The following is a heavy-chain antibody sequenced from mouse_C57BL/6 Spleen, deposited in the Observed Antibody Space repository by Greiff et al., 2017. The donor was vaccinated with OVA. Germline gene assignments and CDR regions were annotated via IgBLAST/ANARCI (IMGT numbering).Heavy chain of an antibody. J-gene: IGHJ2*01. CDR3: ARSGNIYYDYDDFDY. CDR2: INPNYGTT. CDR1: GYSFTDYN. Sequence: EVQVVESGPELVKPGASVKISCKASGYSFTDYNMNWVKQSNGKSLEWIGVINPNYGTTSYNQKFKGKATLTVDQSSSTAYMQLNSLTSEDSAVYYCARSGNIYYDYDDFDYWGQGTTLTVSS. V-gene: IGHV1-39*01. D-gene: IGHD2-4*01.